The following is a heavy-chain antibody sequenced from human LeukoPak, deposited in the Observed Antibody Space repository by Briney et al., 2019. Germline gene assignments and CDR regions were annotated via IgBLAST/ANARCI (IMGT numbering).Heavy chain of an antibody. CDR1: GFTFSNYG. V-gene: IGHV3-23*01. J-gene: IGHJ4*02. CDR2: IGGTGEIT. D-gene: IGHD4-17*01. Sequence: GGSLRLSCAASGFTFSNYGMNWVRQAPGKGLEWVSVIGGTGEITYYADSVKGRFTISRDNSKNTLYLQMNSLRAEDTAVYYCAKFATVTTSFDYWGQGTLVTVSS. CDR3: AKFATVTTSFDY.